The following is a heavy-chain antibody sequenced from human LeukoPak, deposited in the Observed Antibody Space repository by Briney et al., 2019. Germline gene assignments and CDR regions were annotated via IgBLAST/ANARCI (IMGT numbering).Heavy chain of an antibody. V-gene: IGHV3-53*01. CDR3: ARGRRDYGDYPY. CDR2: NSGGDT. J-gene: IGHJ4*02. CDR1: GFIVSGNY. Sequence: GGSLRLSCAASGFIVSGNYLSWVRQAPGKGLEWVSVNSGGDTYSADSVKGRFTTSRDNSKNTVYLQMNSLRVEDTAVYYCARGRRDYGDYPYWGQGTLVTVSS. D-gene: IGHD4-17*01.